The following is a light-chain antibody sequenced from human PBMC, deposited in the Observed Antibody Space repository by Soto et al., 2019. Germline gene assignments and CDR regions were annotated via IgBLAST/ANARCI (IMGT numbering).Light chain of an antibody. V-gene: IGLV2-8*01. Sequence: ALTQPPSASGSPGQSVTISCTGTSSDVGGYNYVSWYQQHPGKAPKLMIYEVSKRPSGVPDRFSGSKSGNTASLTVSGLQAEDEADYYCSSYAGSNFYVFGTGTKVTVL. CDR3: SSYAGSNFYV. CDR2: EVS. J-gene: IGLJ1*01. CDR1: SSDVGGYNY.